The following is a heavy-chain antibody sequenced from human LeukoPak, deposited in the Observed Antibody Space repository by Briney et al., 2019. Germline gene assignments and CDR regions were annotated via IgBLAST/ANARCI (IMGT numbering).Heavy chain of an antibody. D-gene: IGHD3-16*01. J-gene: IGHJ3*01. CDR3: AKNLGPFDV. V-gene: IGHV3-23*01. CDR2: IGDAGT. Sequence: GGSLRLSCAASGFTFNDFAMTWVRPAPGKGLEWVSSIGDAGTYYADSVKGRFTISRDNPKNMLYLQLNSLRAGDTAMYYCAKNLGPFDVRGQGTMVTVSS. CDR1: GFTFNDFA.